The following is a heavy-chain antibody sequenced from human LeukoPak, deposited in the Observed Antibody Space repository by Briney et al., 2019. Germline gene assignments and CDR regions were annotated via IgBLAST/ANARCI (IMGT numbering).Heavy chain of an antibody. CDR2: INHSGST. J-gene: IGHJ4*02. CDR3: ATTGAKAMIVTYY. Sequence: NPSETLSLTCAVYGGSFSGYYWSWIRQPPGKGLEWIGEINHSGSTNYNPSLKSRVTISVDTSKNQFSLKLSSVTAADTAVYYCATTGAKAMIVTYYWGQGTLVTVSS. D-gene: IGHD3-22*01. CDR1: GGSFSGYY. V-gene: IGHV4-34*01.